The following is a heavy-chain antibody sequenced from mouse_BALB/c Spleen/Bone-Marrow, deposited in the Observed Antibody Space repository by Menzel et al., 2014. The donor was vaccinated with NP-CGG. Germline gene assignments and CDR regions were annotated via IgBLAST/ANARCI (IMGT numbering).Heavy chain of an antibody. D-gene: IGHD3-1*01. CDR1: GFTFSSYT. J-gene: IGHJ4*01. CDR2: ISNGGGST. Sequence: EVHLVESGGGLVQPGGSLKLSCAASGFTFSSYTVSWVRLTPEKRLEWVAYISNGGGSTYYPDTVKGRFTISRDNAKNTLYLQMSSLKSEDTAMYYCARQLGLRWAMDYWGQGTSVTVSS. CDR3: ARQLGLRWAMDY. V-gene: IGHV5-12-2*01.